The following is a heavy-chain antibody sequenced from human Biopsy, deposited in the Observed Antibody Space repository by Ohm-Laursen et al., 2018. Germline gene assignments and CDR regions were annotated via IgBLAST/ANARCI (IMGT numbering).Heavy chain of an antibody. J-gene: IGHJ4*02. CDR1: GYSFTSYY. CDR2: INPSGSTT. D-gene: IGHD6-19*01. Sequence: SVKVSRKASGYSFTSYYMHWVRQAPGQGLEWMGMINPSGSTTSYPQIFQGRVTMTRDTSKSTVYMELSSLRSADTAVYFCARNTGWYGDLYYFDYWGQGTLVTVSS. CDR3: ARNTGWYGDLYYFDY. V-gene: IGHV1-46*01.